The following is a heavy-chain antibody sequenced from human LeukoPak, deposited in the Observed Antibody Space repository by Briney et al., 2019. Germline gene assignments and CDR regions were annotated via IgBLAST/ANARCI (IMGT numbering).Heavy chain of an antibody. CDR1: GFSVSSNY. CDR3: ARRRTTRRGEDAFDI. V-gene: IGHV3-66*04. Sequence: GGSLRLSCAASGFSVSSNYMSWVRQAPGKGLEWVSLIYSGGSTYYADSVKGRFTISRDNAKNSLYLQMNSLRAEDTAVYYCARRRTTRRGEDAFDIWGQGTMVTVSS. CDR2: IYSGGST. D-gene: IGHD1-1*01. J-gene: IGHJ3*02.